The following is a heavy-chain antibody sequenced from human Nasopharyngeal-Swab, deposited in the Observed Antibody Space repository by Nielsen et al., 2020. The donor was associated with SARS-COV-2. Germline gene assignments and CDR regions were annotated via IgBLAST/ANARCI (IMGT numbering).Heavy chain of an antibody. CDR3: ARVHTSGWSTFDC. V-gene: IGHV3-21*01. CDR1: GFTFSTYG. Sequence: GGSLRLSYAASGFTFSTYGMTWVRQAPGKGLEWVSSISSTSGYIFYADSVRGRFTISRDNAKNSLYLQMNSLRAEDTALYYCARVHTSGWSTFDCWGQGTLVTVSS. J-gene: IGHJ4*02. CDR2: ISSTSGYI. D-gene: IGHD6-19*01.